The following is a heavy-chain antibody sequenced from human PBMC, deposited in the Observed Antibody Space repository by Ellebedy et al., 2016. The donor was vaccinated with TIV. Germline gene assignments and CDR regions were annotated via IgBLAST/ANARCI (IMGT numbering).Heavy chain of an antibody. CDR2: TYYRSKWNN. D-gene: IGHD3-16*01. CDR1: GDSVSTDIG. V-gene: IGHV6-1*01. CDR3: ARGWFGSGMGV. J-gene: IGHJ6*02. Sequence: SETLSLTCVISGDSVSTDIGWNWIRQSPSRCLEWLGRTYYRSKWNNDYAVSLKSRITINPDTSKNQFSLQLNSVIPDDTAVYYCARGWFGSGMGVWGQGTTVTVSS.